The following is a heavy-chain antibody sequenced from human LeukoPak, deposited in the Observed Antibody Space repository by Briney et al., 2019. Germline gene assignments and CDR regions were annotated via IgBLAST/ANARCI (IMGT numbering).Heavy chain of an antibody. Sequence: PGGSLRLSCAASGFTFSSYSMNWVRQAPGKGLEWVSSISSSSSYIYYADSVKGRFTISRDNAKNSLYLQMNSLRAEDTAVYYCARDGFYDSTYFDAFDIWGQGTMVTVSS. J-gene: IGHJ3*02. V-gene: IGHV3-21*01. D-gene: IGHD3-22*01. CDR1: GFTFSSYS. CDR3: ARDGFYDSTYFDAFDI. CDR2: ISSSSSYI.